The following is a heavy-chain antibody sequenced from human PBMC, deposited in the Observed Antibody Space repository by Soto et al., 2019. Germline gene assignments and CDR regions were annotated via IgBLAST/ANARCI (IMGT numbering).Heavy chain of an antibody. D-gene: IGHD6-13*01. J-gene: IGHJ6*03. V-gene: IGHV1-8*01. CDR3: ARYPAASFYYYYYMDV. Sequence: GASVKVSCKASGYTFTSYDINWVRQATGQGLEWMGWMNPNSGNTGYAQKFQGRVTMTRNTSISTAYMELSSPRSEDTAVYYCARYPAASFYYYYYMDVWGKGTTVTVSS. CDR2: MNPNSGNT. CDR1: GYTFTSYD.